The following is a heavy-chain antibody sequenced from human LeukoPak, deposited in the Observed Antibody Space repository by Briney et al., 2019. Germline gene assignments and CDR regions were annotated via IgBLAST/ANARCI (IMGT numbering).Heavy chain of an antibody. CDR1: GFTFSNYA. CDR2: ISSDGSNK. CDR3: ARVNFAAAAMDV. D-gene: IGHD6-13*01. J-gene: IGHJ6*04. V-gene: IGHV3-30*04. Sequence: GRSLRLSCAASGFTFSNYAMHWVRQAPGKGLEGVAVISSDGSNKYYADSVKGRFTFSRDNSKNTLYLQMTSLRAEDTAVYYCARVNFAAAAMDVWGKGTTVTVSS.